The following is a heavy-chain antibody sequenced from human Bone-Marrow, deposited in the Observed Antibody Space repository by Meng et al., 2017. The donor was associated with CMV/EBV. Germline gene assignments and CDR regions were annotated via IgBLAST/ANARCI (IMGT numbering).Heavy chain of an antibody. CDR2: VSWNGSRT. CDR1: GFTFSNSD. CDR3: ARDRRVGAIGGAFDI. J-gene: IGHJ3*02. Sequence: GESLKITCAASGFTFSNSDMNWVRQAPGKGLEWVSGVSWNGSRTHYADSVKGRFTISRDNAKNTLYLQMNSLRAEDTAVYSCARDRRVGAIGGAFDICGQGTMVTVSS. D-gene: IGHD1-26*01. V-gene: IGHV3-19*01.